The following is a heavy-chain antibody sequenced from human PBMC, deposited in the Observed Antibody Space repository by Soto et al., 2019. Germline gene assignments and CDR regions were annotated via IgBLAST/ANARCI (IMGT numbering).Heavy chain of an antibody. CDR3: AHAGDYDLLTFDH. CDR2: IYWDDDK. V-gene: IGHV2-5*02. J-gene: IGHJ4*02. Sequence: GSGPTLVNPTETLTLTCTFSGFSLRAGGVGVAWIRQPPGKALEWLALIYWDDDKRYSPSLKDRLAISKDTSSNQVVLTITNMDPGDTATYFCAHAGDYDLLTFDHWGPGTLVTVSS. CDR1: GFSLRAGGVG. D-gene: IGHD4-17*01.